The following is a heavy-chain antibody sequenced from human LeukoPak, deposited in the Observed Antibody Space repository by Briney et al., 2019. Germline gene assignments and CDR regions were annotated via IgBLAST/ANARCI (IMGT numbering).Heavy chain of an antibody. J-gene: IGHJ4*02. CDR1: GGSISSGSYH. D-gene: IGHD5-24*01. V-gene: IGHV4-61*02. CDR2: IYTSGST. CDR3: ASGRDGYNWDFVNY. Sequence: SQTLSLTCTVSGGSISSGSYHWSWIRQPAGKGLEWIGRIYTSGSTKYNPSLKSRVTISVDTSKNQFSLKLSSVTAADTAVYYCASGRDGYNWDFVNYWGQGTLVTVSS.